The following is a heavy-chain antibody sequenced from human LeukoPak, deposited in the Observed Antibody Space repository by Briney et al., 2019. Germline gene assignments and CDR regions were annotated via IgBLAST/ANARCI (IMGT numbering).Heavy chain of an antibody. CDR2: IYPGDSET. D-gene: IGHD2-15*01. CDR1: GYSFTSYW. CDR3: ARHQDYGVVPATRRPTYYYYYMDV. J-gene: IGHJ6*03. V-gene: IGHV5-51*01. Sequence: PGESLKISCKGSGYSFTSYWIGWVRQMPGKGLEWTGIIYPGDSETRYSPSFQGQVTISVDKSISTAYLQWSSLKASDTAMYFCARHQDYGVVPATRRPTYYYYYMDVWGKGTTVTVS.